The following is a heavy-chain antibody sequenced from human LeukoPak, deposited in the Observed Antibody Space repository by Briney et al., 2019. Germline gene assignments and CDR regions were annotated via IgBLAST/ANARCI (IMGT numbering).Heavy chain of an antibody. CDR3: AKSKTKYYYDSSGYSPRDYYFDY. D-gene: IGHD3-22*01. V-gene: IGHV3-11*01. CDR2: ISSSGSTI. Sequence: GGSLRLSCAASGFTFSDYYMSWIRQAPGKGLEWVSYISSSGSTIYYADSVKGRFTISRDNSKNTLYLQMNSLRAEDTAVYYCAKSKTKYYYDSSGYSPRDYYFDYWGQGTLVTVSS. CDR1: GFTFSDYY. J-gene: IGHJ4*02.